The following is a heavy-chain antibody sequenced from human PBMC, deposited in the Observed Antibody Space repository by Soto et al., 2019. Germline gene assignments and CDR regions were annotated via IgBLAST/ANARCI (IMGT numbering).Heavy chain of an antibody. CDR3: APHPGGGGY. J-gene: IGHJ4*02. Sequence: EVQLVESGGGLIQPGGSLRLSCAVSGFTVSNNYMSWVRQAPGKGLEGVSVIYSGGYTAYGDSVKGRFTISRDNSKNTLFLQINTPGPDAPAGFYWAPHPGGGGYWGQGTLVTVSS. V-gene: IGHV3-53*01. CDR1: GFTVSNNY. CDR2: IYSGGYT. D-gene: IGHD3-10*01.